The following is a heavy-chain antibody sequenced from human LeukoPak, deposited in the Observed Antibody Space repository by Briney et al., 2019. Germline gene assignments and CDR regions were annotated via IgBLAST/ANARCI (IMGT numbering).Heavy chain of an antibody. D-gene: IGHD3-10*01. Sequence: ASVKVSCKVSGYTLTELSMHWVRQAPGKGREWRGGFDPEDGETIYTQKFQGRVTMTEDTSTDTAYMELSSLRSEDTAVYYCAVARIGELLSMDVWGKGTTVTVSS. CDR1: GYTLTELS. CDR3: AVARIGELLSMDV. CDR2: FDPEDGET. J-gene: IGHJ6*04. V-gene: IGHV1-24*01.